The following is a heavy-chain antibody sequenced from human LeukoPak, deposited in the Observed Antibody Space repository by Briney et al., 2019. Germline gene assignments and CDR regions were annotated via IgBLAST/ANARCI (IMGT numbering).Heavy chain of an antibody. Sequence: GGSLRLSCAASGFTFSSYDMSWVRQAPGKGLEWVSAISGSGGSTYYADSVKGRFTISRDNSKNTLYLQMNSLRAEDTAVYYCAKDRSSSSWYDAFDIWGQGTMVTVSS. V-gene: IGHV3-23*01. J-gene: IGHJ3*02. D-gene: IGHD6-13*01. CDR3: AKDRSSSSWYDAFDI. CDR2: ISGSGGST. CDR1: GFTFSSYD.